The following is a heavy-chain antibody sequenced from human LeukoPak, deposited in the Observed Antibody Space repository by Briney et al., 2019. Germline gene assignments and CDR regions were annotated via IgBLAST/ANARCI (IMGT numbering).Heavy chain of an antibody. D-gene: IGHD5-24*01. V-gene: IGHV5-51*01. J-gene: IGHJ3*01. Sequence: GESLKICFKVSGYNFLSYWIGWVRQKPGKGLEWMGTIYPPDSDTTYNPSLEGQVTISADSSIRTASLQWSSLKASDTAIYYCARRPWLHQRFNVFDVWGPGTMVIVSS. CDR1: GYNFLSYW. CDR3: ARRPWLHQRFNVFDV. CDR2: IYPPDSDT.